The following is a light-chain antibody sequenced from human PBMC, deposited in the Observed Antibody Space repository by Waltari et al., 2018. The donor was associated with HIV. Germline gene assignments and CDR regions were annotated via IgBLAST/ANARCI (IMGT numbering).Light chain of an antibody. CDR3: QSYDSSLSGSSVV. CDR1: RFNIGSNS. Sequence: QSGLTQPPSASGTPGQRVTISCSGGRFNIGSNSVTWYQQLPGAAPRLLIYNSNQRPSGVPDRFSGSKSGTSASLAISGLQSEDEADYYCQSYDSSLSGSSVVFGGGTKLTVL. CDR2: NSN. V-gene: IGLV1-44*01. J-gene: IGLJ2*01.